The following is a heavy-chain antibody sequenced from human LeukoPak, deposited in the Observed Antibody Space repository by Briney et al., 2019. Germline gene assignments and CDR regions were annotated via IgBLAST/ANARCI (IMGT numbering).Heavy chain of an antibody. D-gene: IGHD6-19*01. J-gene: IGHJ4*02. Sequence: SETLSLTCAVYGGSFSGYYWSWIRQPPGKGLEWIGEINHSGSTNYNPSLKSRVTISVDTSKNQFSLKLSSVTAADTAVYYCARGQWLVFDYWGQGTLVTVSS. CDR1: GGSFSGYY. CDR2: INHSGST. V-gene: IGHV4-34*01. CDR3: ARGQWLVFDY.